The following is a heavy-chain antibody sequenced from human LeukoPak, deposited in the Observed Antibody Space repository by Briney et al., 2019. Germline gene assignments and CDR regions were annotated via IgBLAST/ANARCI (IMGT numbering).Heavy chain of an antibody. Sequence: KPSETLSLTCTVPGGSIRTYYWSWIRQPPGKGLEWIGYIYTSGSANYNPSLKSRVTISVDTSENQFSLKVTSVTAADTAVYYCARQSRDGYNYYYYYMDVWGKGTTVTVSS. V-gene: IGHV4-4*09. D-gene: IGHD5-24*01. CDR1: GGSIRTYY. CDR2: IYTSGSA. CDR3: ARQSRDGYNYYYYYMDV. J-gene: IGHJ6*03.